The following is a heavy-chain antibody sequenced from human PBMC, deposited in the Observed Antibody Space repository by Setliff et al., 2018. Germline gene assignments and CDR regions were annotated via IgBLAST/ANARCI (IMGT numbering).Heavy chain of an antibody. CDR3: ARAISGWYSAHYYYMDV. Sequence: PSETLSLTCAVSGASINSLSWWSWVRQPPGKGPEWIGKIYHDGNNNNHPSVHYSPSLKSRVTISIDKSKNQFSLKLSSVTAADTAVYYCARAISGWYSAHYYYMDVWGKGTAVTVSS. J-gene: IGHJ6*03. D-gene: IGHD6-19*01. CDR2: IYHDGNN. V-gene: IGHV4-4*02. CDR1: GASINSLSW.